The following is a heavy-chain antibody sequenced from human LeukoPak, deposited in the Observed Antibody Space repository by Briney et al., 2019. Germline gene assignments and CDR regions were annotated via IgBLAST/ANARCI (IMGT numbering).Heavy chain of an antibody. CDR2: IIPIFGTA. D-gene: IGHD6-19*01. J-gene: IGHJ4*02. Sequence: ASVKVSFKSSGCTFSSYAISWVRQAPGQGLEWMGGIIPIFGTANYAQKFQGRVTITADESTSTAYMELSSLRSEDPAVYYCASRGWPRSLPPYSSGWYFDYWGQGTLVTVSS. CDR1: GCTFSSYA. V-gene: IGHV1-69*01. CDR3: ASRGWPRSLPPYSSGWYFDY.